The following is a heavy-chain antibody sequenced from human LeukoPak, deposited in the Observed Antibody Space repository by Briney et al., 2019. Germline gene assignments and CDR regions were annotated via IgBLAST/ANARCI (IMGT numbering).Heavy chain of an antibody. J-gene: IGHJ4*02. D-gene: IGHD6-13*01. CDR3: AREEQQLGKIDY. V-gene: IGHV1-18*01. CDR1: DYTFTSYG. CDR2: ISAYNGNT. Sequence: ASVTVSCKASDYTFTSYGISWVRQAPGQGLEWMGWISAYNGNTNYAQKFQGRVTMTRDTSTSTVYMELSSLRSEDTAVYYCAREEQQLGKIDYWGQGTLVTVSS.